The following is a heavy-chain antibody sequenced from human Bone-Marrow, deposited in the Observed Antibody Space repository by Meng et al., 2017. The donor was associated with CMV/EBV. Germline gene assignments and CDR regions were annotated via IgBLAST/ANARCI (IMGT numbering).Heavy chain of an antibody. D-gene: IGHD1-26*01. V-gene: IGHV3-74*01. Sequence: GESLKISCAASGSTFSSYGMHWVRQAPGKVLVWVSRMNSDGSSTSYADYVKGRFTISRDNAKNKLYLQMNSLRAENTAVYYCARDRGDYWGQGTRVTVSS. J-gene: IGHJ4*02. CDR3: ARDRGDY. CDR2: MNSDGSST. CDR1: GSTFSSYG.